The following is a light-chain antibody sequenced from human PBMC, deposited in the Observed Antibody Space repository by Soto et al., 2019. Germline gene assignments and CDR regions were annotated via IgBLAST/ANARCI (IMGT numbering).Light chain of an antibody. Sequence: QSVLTQPPSLSGAPGQRVTISCTGSSANIGAGYDVHWYQQLPGTDPKLLIYGNSTRPSGVPDRFSGSKSGTSASLAITGLQAEDEADYYCQSYDRSLSGSGVVFGGGTQLTLL. J-gene: IGLJ2*01. V-gene: IGLV1-40*01. CDR1: SANIGAGYD. CDR2: GNS. CDR3: QSYDRSLSGSGVV.